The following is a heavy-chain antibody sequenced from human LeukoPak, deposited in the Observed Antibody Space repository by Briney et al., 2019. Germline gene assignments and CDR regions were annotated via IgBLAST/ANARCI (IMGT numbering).Heavy chain of an antibody. CDR1: GGSFSGYY. CDR3: ARGGTIAPMDV. CDR2: INHSGST. J-gene: IGHJ6*02. D-gene: IGHD4/OR15-4a*01. Sequence: PSETLSLTCAVYGGSFSGYYWSWIRQPPGKGLEWIGEINHSGSTNYNPSLKSRVTISVDTSKNQFSLKLSSVTAADTAVHYCARGGTIAPMDVWGQGTTVTVSS. V-gene: IGHV4-34*01.